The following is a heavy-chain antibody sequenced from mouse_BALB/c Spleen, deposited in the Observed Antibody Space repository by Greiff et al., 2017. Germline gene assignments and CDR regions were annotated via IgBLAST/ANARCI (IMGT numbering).Heavy chain of an antibody. CDR1: GYAFTNYL. Sequence: QVQLQQSGAELVRPGTSVKVSCKASGYAFTNYLIEWVKQRPGQGLEWIGVINPGSGGTNYNEKFKGKATLTADKSSSTAYMQLSSLTSDDSAVYFCARSLLRRSFDYWGQGTTLTVSS. CDR2: INPGSGGT. D-gene: IGHD2-12*01. CDR3: ARSLLRRSFDY. J-gene: IGHJ2*01. V-gene: IGHV1-54*01.